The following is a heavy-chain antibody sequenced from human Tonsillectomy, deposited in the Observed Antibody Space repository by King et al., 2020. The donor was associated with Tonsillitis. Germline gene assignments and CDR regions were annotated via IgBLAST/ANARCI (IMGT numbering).Heavy chain of an antibody. J-gene: IGHJ6*03. CDR1: GGTFSTYG. CDR3: ATGTSGYDRSGDPYYYYMDV. D-gene: IGHD3-22*01. V-gene: IGHV1-69*06. CDR2: IIPIFGTP. Sequence: VQLVESGAEVKRPGSSVKVSCKASGGTFSTYGLSWVRQAPGQGLEWMGGIIPIFGTPNYAQKFQGRVTITADKPTSTAYMELSSLRAEDTAVYYCATGTSGYDRSGDPYYYYMDV.